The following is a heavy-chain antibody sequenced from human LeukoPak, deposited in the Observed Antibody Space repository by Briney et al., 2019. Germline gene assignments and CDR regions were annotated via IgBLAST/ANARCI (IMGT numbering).Heavy chain of an antibody. D-gene: IGHD6-13*01. V-gene: IGHV3-21*04. CDR1: GFTFSSYS. CDR3: AKAYGYSSSWYLDY. J-gene: IGHJ4*02. CDR2: ISSSSSYI. Sequence: RGSLRLSCAASGFTFSSYSMNWVRQAPGKGLEWVSSISSSSSYIYYADSVKGRFTISRDNAKNSLYLQMNSLRAEDTALYYCAKAYGYSSSWYLDYWGQGTLVTVSS.